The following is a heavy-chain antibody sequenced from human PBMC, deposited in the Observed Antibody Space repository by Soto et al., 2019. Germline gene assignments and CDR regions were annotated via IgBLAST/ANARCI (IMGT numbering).Heavy chain of an antibody. Sequence: EVQLVESGGGLVKPGGSLRLSCAASGFSFNTAWMSWVRQAPGKGLEWVGLIKSKADGGTTDYAAPVRGRFTISRDDSENTLFLQMNSLKTDDAAVYYCTTGSACRSCWGQGTLVTVSS. CDR3: TTGSACRSC. J-gene: IGHJ4*02. CDR2: IKSKADGGTT. CDR1: GFSFNTAW. V-gene: IGHV3-15*01. D-gene: IGHD1-26*01.